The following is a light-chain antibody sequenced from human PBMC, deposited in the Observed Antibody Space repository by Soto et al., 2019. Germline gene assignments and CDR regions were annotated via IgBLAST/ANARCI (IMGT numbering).Light chain of an antibody. V-gene: IGLV2-14*01. J-gene: IGLJ3*02. CDR3: SSYAGSSTLL. CDR2: EVS. Sequence: QSVLTQPASVSGSPGQSITISCTGTSSDVGGYKYVSWYQQHPGKAPKLMIYEVSNRPSGVSNRFSGSKSGNTASLTISGLQAEDEADYYCSSYAGSSTLLFGGGTKLTVL. CDR1: SSDVGGYKY.